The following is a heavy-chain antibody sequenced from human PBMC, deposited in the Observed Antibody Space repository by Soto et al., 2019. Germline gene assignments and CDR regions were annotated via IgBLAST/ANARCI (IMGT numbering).Heavy chain of an antibody. CDR1: GFTFSSYG. Sequence: GGSLRLSCAASGFTFSSYGMHWVRQAPGKGLEWVAVIWYDGSNKYYADSVKGRFTISRDNSKNTLYLQMNSLRAEDTAVYYCARPPTAYGGNDAFDIWGQGTMVTVSS. D-gene: IGHD4-17*01. V-gene: IGHV3-33*01. J-gene: IGHJ3*02. CDR2: IWYDGSNK. CDR3: ARPPTAYGGNDAFDI.